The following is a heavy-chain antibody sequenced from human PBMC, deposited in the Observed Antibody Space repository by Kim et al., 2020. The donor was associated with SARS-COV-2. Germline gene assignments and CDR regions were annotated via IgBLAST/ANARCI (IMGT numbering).Heavy chain of an antibody. CDR3: TTDRQSPLHYFDY. V-gene: IGHV3-15*01. D-gene: IGHD6-6*01. J-gene: IGHJ4*02. Sequence: YAAPVKGRFTISRDDSKNTLYLQMNSLKTEDTAVYYCTTDRQSPLHYFDYWGQGTLVTVSS.